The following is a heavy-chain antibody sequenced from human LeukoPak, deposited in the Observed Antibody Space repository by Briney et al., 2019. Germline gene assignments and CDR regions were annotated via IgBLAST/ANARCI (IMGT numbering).Heavy chain of an antibody. V-gene: IGHV4-59*01. CDR3: ARGGIAAAGSLWFDP. J-gene: IGHJ5*02. CDR1: GGSISSYY. CDR2: MYYSGST. D-gene: IGHD6-13*01. Sequence: SETLSLTCSVSGGSISSYYWSWIRQPPGKGLEWIGYMYYSGSTNYNPSLKSRVTISVDTSKNQFSLKLSSVTAADTAVYYCARGGIAAAGSLWFDPWGQGTLVTVPS.